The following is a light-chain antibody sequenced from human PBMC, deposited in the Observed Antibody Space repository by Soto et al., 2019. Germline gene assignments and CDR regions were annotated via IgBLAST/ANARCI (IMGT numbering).Light chain of an antibody. J-gene: IGLJ1*01. CDR3: SPYISSSTYV. CDR2: DVS. V-gene: IGLV2-14*01. Sequence: QSEVTQPASVSRSPGPSFNINCTGTSNYIGRYDYASWYQQYPGKAPKFMIYDVSNRPSGVSNRFSGSKSGNTASLTISGLQAEDEADYYCSPYISSSTYVFGTGTKVTVL. CDR1: SNYIGRYDY.